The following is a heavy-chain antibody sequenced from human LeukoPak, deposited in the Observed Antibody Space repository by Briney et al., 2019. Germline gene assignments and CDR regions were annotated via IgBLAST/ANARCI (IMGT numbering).Heavy chain of an antibody. V-gene: IGHV1-2*02. CDR1: GYTFTGYY. CDR3: ARDVWFGELSEGFDY. D-gene: IGHD3-10*01. Sequence: ASVKVSCKASGYTFTGYYMHWVRQAPGQGLEWMGWINPNSGGTNYAQKFQGRVTMTRDTSISTAYMELSRLRSDDTAVYYCARDVWFGELSEGFDYWRQGTLVTVSS. CDR2: INPNSGGT. J-gene: IGHJ4*02.